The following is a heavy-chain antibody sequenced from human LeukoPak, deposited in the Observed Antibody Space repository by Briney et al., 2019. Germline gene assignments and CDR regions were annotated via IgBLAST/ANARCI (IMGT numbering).Heavy chain of an antibody. V-gene: IGHV1-2*06. Sequence: ASVKVSCKASGYTFTGYYMHWVRQAPGQGLEWMGRINPNSGGTNYAQKFQGRVTMTRDTSISTAYMELSRLRSDDTAVYYSASYLDIVVVPAAMFGGMDVWGQGTTVTVSS. CDR3: ASYLDIVVVPAAMFGGMDV. CDR1: GYTFTGYY. CDR2: INPNSGGT. J-gene: IGHJ6*02. D-gene: IGHD2-2*01.